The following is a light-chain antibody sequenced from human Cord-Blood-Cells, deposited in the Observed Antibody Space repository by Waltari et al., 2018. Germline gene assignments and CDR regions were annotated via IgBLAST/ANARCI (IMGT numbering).Light chain of an antibody. CDR1: SCDVGGHNY. CDR3: SSYAGSNNLV. CDR2: EDS. V-gene: IGLV2-8*01. Sequence: QSAMTQPPSASGSPGQPVTISCTGTSCDVGGHNYVSWSQQHPGKAPKLMIYEDSKRPSGVPDRFSGSKSGNTASLTVSGLQAKDEADYFCSSYAGSNNLVFGGGTKLTVL. J-gene: IGLJ2*01.